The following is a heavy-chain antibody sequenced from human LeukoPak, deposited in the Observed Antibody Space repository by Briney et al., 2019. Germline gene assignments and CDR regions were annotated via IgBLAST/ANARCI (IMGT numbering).Heavy chain of an antibody. CDR2: INHSGST. D-gene: IGHD5-12*01. J-gene: IGHJ4*02. V-gene: IGHV4-34*01. CDR3: ARGHRWLRY. Sequence: SETLSFTCAVYGGSFSGYYWSWIRQPPGEGLEWIGEINHSGSTNYNPSLKSRVTISVDTSKNQFSLKLSSVTAADTAVYYCARGHRWLRYWGQGTLVTVSS. CDR1: GGSFSGYY.